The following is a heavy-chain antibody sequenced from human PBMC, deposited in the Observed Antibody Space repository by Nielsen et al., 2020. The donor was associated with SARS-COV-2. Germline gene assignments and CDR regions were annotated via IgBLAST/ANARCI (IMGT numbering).Heavy chain of an antibody. V-gene: IGHV1-2*06. J-gene: IGHJ5*02. CDR1: GYPFTDYY. D-gene: IGHD3-3*01. Sequence: ASVKVSCKTSGYPFTDYYIHWVRQAPGQGLEWMGRVNPYSGGINYAQKFRGRVTMTTDTSVATAYMDLTNLGYDDTAVYYCARDQSGRTSPGDWFDPWGQGTLVAVSS. CDR3: ARDQSGRTSPGDWFDP. CDR2: VNPYSGGI.